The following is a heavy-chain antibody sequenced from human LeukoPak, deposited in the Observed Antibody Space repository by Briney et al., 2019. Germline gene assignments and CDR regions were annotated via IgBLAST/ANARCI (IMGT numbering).Heavy chain of an antibody. CDR2: IIPIFGTA. Sequence: SVKVSCKASGGTFSSYAISWVRQAPGQGLEWMGGIIPIFGTANYAQKFQGRVTITADESTSTAYMELSSLRSEDTAVYYCAREFFRAAAYYYYGMDVWGQGTTVTVSS. CDR3: AREFFRAAAYYYYGMDV. J-gene: IGHJ6*02. D-gene: IGHD2-15*01. V-gene: IGHV1-69*13. CDR1: GGTFSSYA.